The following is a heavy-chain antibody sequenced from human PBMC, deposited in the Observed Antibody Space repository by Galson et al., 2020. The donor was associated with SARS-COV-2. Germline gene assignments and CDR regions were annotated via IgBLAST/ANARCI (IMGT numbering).Heavy chain of an antibody. Sequence: SETLSLTCTVSGGSISSGGYYWSWIRQHPGKGLEWIGYTYYSGSTYYNPSLKSRVTISVDTSKNQFSLKLSSVTAADTAVYYCARGGTIFGVVINWFDPWGQGTLVTVSS. V-gene: IGHV4-31*03. D-gene: IGHD3-3*01. CDR3: ARGGTIFGVVINWFDP. CDR2: TYYSGST. J-gene: IGHJ5*02. CDR1: GGSISSGGYY.